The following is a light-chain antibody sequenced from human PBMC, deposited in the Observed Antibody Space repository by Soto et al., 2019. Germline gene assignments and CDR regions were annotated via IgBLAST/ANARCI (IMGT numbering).Light chain of an antibody. CDR1: SSDVGGYSY. V-gene: IGLV2-14*03. CDR2: DVS. Sequence: QSVLTQPASVSGSPGQSITISCTGTSSDVGGYSYVSWYQHHPGKAPKLMIFDVSNRPSGVSNRFSGSKSGNTASLTISGLQPEDEADYYCSSYTTSNTRQIVFGTGTQLTVL. CDR3: SSYTTSNTRQIV. J-gene: IGLJ1*01.